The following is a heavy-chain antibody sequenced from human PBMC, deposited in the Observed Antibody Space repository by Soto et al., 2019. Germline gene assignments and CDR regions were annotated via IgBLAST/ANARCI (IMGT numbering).Heavy chain of an antibody. Sequence: SETLSLTCTVSGGSVSSGSYYWSWIRQPPGKGLEWIGYIYYSGSTNYNPSLKSRVTISVDTSKNQFSLKLSSVTAADTAVYYCARDLAVASNWFDPWGQGTLVTVSS. CDR1: GGSVSSGSYY. CDR2: IYYSGST. CDR3: ARDLAVASNWFDP. J-gene: IGHJ5*02. V-gene: IGHV4-61*01. D-gene: IGHD6-19*01.